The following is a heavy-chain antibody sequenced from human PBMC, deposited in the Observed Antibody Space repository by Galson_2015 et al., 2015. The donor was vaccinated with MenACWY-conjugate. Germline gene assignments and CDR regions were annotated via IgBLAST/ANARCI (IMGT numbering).Heavy chain of an antibody. CDR3: ARDNNWSFDS. Sequence: SLRLSCAASGFTFNQYWMHWARQPPGKGLEWISYIKADGSFSNYADSVKGRFTISTDNAKNMVYLQMDGLGDEDTAVYFCARDNNWSFDSWGQGTLVTVSS. J-gene: IGHJ4*02. V-gene: IGHV3-74*01. CDR2: IKADGSFS. D-gene: IGHD1-1*01. CDR1: GFTFNQYW.